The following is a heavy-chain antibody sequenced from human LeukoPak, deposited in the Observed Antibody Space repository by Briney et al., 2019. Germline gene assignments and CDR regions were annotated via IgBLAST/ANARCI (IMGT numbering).Heavy chain of an antibody. Sequence: AGGSLRLSRAGSGFTFSNYAMTWVRQAPGKGLEWVSSVSGSGRNTFYPDSVEGRFTISRDNSKNTVYLQMNSLRADDTAVYYCVKSRRVGANQRGLFDYWGQGTLVTVSP. CDR3: VKSRRVGANQRGLFDY. CDR2: VSGSGRNT. J-gene: IGHJ4*02. CDR1: GFTFSNYA. V-gene: IGHV3-23*01. D-gene: IGHD1-26*01.